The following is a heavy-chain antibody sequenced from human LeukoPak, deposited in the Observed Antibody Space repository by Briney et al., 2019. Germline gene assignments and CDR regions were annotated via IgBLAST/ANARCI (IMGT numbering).Heavy chain of an antibody. D-gene: IGHD3-22*01. Sequence: SVKVSCKASGGTFSSYTISWVRQAPGQGLEWMGGIIPIFGTANYAQKFQGRVTITADESTSTAYMELSSLRSEDTAVYYCARSTNSSGYYDPLLDYWGQGTLVTVSS. V-gene: IGHV1-69*13. CDR2: IIPIFGTA. CDR3: ARSTNSSGYYDPLLDY. CDR1: GGTFSSYT. J-gene: IGHJ4*02.